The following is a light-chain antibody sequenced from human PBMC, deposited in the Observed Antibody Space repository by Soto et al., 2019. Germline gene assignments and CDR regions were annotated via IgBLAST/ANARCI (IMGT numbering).Light chain of an antibody. J-gene: IGKJ4*01. Sequence: EFVLTQSPGTLSLSPGEGATLSCRASQSVSSYLAWYQQKPGQAPRLLIYDASNRATGIPARFSGSGSGTDFTLTISSLEPEDFAVYYCQQRSNWLTFGGGTKVDIK. CDR2: DAS. CDR1: QSVSSY. CDR3: QQRSNWLT. V-gene: IGKV3-11*01.